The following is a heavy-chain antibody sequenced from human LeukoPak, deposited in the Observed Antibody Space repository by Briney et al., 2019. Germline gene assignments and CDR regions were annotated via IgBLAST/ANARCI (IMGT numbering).Heavy chain of an antibody. V-gene: IGHV3-74*01. D-gene: IGHD1-26*01. CDR2: INSDGSSI. Sequence: PGGALRLSCAATGFTFGTDWMNGVRQAPGKGLVWVSRINSDGSSISYADSVKGRFTISRDNAKNTLYLQMNSLRAEDTAVYYCGVGGYLLDYWGPGSLVTVSS. CDR3: GVGGYLLDY. J-gene: IGHJ4*02. CDR1: GFTFGTDW.